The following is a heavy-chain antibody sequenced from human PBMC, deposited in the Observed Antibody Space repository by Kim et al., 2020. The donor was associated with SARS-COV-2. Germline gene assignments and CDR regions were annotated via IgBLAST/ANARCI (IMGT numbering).Heavy chain of an antibody. D-gene: IGHD3-9*01. CDR1: GFTFSDYY. J-gene: IGHJ4*02. Sequence: GGSLRLSCAASGFTFSDYYMSWIRQAPGKGLEWVSYISSSSSYTNYADSVKGRFTISRDNAKNSLYLQRNSLRAEDTAVYYCVRAPVILRYFAHLPPHFYYLGQGTLVTVSS. V-gene: IGHV3-11*03. CDR2: ISSSSSYT. CDR3: VRAPVILRYFAHLPPHFYY.